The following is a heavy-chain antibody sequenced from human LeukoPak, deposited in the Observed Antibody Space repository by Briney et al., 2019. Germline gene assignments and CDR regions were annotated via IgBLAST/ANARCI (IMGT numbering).Heavy chain of an antibody. CDR3: ARVSTESYYYGSGSHSAEYFQH. CDR2: ISSNGGST. D-gene: IGHD3-10*01. V-gene: IGHV3-64*01. J-gene: IGHJ1*01. Sequence: GGSLRLSCAASGFTFSSYAMHWVRQAPGKGLEYVSAISSNGGSTYYANSVKGRFTISRDKSKNTLYLQMSSLRSEDTAVYYCARVSTESYYYGSGSHSAEYFQHWGQGTLVTVSS. CDR1: GFTFSSYA.